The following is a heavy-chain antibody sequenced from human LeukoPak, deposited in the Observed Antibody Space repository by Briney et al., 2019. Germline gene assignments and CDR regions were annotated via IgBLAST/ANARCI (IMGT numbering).Heavy chain of an antibody. V-gene: IGHV3-30*18. Sequence: GGSLRLSCAASGFTFSSYGMHWVRQAPGKGLEWVAVISYDGSNKYYADSVKGRFTISRDNSKNTLYLQMNSLRAEDTAVYYCAKEKGPRLPFDYWGQGTLVTVSS. D-gene: IGHD5-12*01. CDR1: GFTFSSYG. J-gene: IGHJ4*02. CDR3: AKEKGPRLPFDY. CDR2: ISYDGSNK.